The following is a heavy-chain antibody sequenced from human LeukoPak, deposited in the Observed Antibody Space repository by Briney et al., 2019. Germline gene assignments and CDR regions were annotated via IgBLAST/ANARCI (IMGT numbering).Heavy chain of an antibody. V-gene: IGHV3-9*01. CDR1: GFTFDDYA. D-gene: IGHD6-13*01. CDR2: ISWNSGSI. J-gene: IGHJ4*02. CDR3: AKGIWAEQQLPVDY. Sequence: GRSLRLSCAASGFTFDDYAMHWVRQAPGKGLEWVSGISWNSGSIGYADSVKGRFTISRDNAKNSLYLQMNSLRAEDTALYYCAKGIWAEQQLPVDYWGQGTLVTVSS.